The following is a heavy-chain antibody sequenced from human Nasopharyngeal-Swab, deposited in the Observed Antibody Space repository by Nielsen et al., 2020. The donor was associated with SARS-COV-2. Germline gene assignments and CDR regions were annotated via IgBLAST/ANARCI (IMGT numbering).Heavy chain of an antibody. Sequence: SLKISCAASGFTFDDYAMHWVRQAPGKGLEWVSGISWNSGSIGYADSVKGRFTISRDNAKNSLYLQMNSLRAEDTALYYCAKDTQAHWRASDIWGQGTMVTVSS. D-gene: IGHD1-1*01. CDR3: AKDTQAHWRASDI. J-gene: IGHJ3*02. V-gene: IGHV3-9*01. CDR1: GFTFDDYA. CDR2: ISWNSGSI.